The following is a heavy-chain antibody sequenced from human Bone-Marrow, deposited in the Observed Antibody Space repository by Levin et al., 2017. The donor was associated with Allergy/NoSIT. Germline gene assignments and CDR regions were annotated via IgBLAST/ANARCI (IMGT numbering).Heavy chain of an antibody. D-gene: IGHD6-13*01. CDR2: IYHSGNT. Sequence: ASQTLSLTCAVSGDSFSSGGYSWNWIRQSPGKGLEWIGYIYHSGNTYYNPSLKSRVTISIDRSQNQFSLKLRSVTAADTAVYYCARERIAAGGWFDPWGQGTLVTVSS. V-gene: IGHV4-30-2*06. CDR1: GDSFSSGGYS. CDR3: ARERIAAGGWFDP. J-gene: IGHJ5*02.